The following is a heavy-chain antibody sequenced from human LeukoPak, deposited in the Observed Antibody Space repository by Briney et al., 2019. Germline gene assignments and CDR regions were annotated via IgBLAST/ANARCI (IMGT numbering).Heavy chain of an antibody. CDR3: ARNNGMDV. CDR1: GFALSSHW. Sequence: GGSLRLSCAASGFALSSHWMTWVRQVPGRGPEWVANVNRDGSETYYLDSVKGRFTISKDNAKNSPYLQMNSLRAEDTALYHCARNNGMDVWGQGTTVIVSS. CDR2: VNRDGSET. V-gene: IGHV3-7*03. J-gene: IGHJ6*02.